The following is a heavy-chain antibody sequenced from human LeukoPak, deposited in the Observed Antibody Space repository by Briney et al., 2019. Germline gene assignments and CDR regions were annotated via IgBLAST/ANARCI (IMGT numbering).Heavy chain of an antibody. CDR1: GGSISSSSYY. CDR3: ARANPYDILTGYYRVIDY. V-gene: IGHV4-39*01. CDR2: IYYSGTT. J-gene: IGHJ4*02. D-gene: IGHD3-9*01. Sequence: SETLSLTCTVSGGSISSSSYYWGWIRQPPGKGLEWIGSIYYSGTTYYNPSLKSRVAISVDTSKNQFSLKLSSVTAADTAVYYCARANPYDILTGYYRVIDYWGQGTLVTVSS.